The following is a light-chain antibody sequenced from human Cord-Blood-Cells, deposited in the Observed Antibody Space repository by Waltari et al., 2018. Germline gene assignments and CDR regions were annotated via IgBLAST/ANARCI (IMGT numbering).Light chain of an antibody. Sequence: SSELTQDPAVSVALGQTVRITCQGDSLRSYYASWYQQKPGQAPVLVIYGKNKRPSGMPDRFSGSSSGNTASLTITGAQAEDEADYYCNSRDSSGNHWVFGGGTKLTVL. CDR1: SLRSYY. V-gene: IGLV3-19*01. CDR2: GKN. CDR3: NSRDSSGNHWV. J-gene: IGLJ3*02.